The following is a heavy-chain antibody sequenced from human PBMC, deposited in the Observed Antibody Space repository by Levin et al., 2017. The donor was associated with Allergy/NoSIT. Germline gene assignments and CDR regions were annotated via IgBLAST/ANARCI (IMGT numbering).Heavy chain of an antibody. J-gene: IGHJ6*03. D-gene: IGHD2-2*01. CDR3: AREIVVPAATTYHYYMDV. V-gene: IGHV5-51*01. Sequence: GESLKISCKGSGYNFTTYWIGWVRQMPGKGLEWMGIIYPGDSDTRYSPSFQGQVTISADKSISTAYLQWSSLKASDTAMYYCAREIVVPAATTYHYYMDVWGKGTTVTVSS. CDR2: IYPGDSDT. CDR1: GYNFTTYW.